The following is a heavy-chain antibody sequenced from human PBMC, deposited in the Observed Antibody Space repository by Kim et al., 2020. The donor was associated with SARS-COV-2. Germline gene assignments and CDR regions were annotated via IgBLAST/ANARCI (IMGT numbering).Heavy chain of an antibody. V-gene: IGHV3-48*03. CDR2: ISSSGSTI. D-gene: IGHD3-16*02. CDR1: GFTFSSYE. Sequence: GGSLRLSCAASGFTFSSYEMNWVRQAPGKGLEWVSYISSSGSTIYYADSVKGRFTISRDNAKNSLYLQMNSLRAEDTAVYYCATGLYDYVWGSYRYTFDNWGEGTLVTVSS. J-gene: IGHJ4*02. CDR3: ATGLYDYVWGSYRYTFDN.